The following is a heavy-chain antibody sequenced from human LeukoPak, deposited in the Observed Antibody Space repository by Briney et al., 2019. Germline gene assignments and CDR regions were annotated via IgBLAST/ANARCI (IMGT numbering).Heavy chain of an antibody. CDR3: ARANRDSDWYIDDC. CDR1: GFTFNKYT. D-gene: IGHD6-19*01. CDR2: ISTSSSYI. V-gene: IGHV3-21*01. Sequence: GGSLRLSCAASGFTFNKYTMNWVRQAPGKGLEWVSSISTSSSYIYYADSVKGRLTISRDNAKNSLYLQMNNLRAEDTAVYYCARANRDSDWYIDDCWGQGTLVTVSS. J-gene: IGHJ4*02.